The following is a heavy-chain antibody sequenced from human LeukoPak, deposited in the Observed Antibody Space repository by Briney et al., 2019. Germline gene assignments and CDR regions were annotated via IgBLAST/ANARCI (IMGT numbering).Heavy chain of an antibody. CDR1: GDSFSGYY. CDR3: ARSWAGMYYPFYYFDY. CDR2: INHRGTT. D-gene: IGHD1-26*01. Sequence: SETLSLTCAVYGDSFSGYYWSWIRQPPGKGLEWIAEINHRGTTHYNPSLMSRVNISADTSKNHFSLNLDSVTAADTAVYYCARSWAGMYYPFYYFDYWGQGALVTVSP. J-gene: IGHJ4*02. V-gene: IGHV4-34*01.